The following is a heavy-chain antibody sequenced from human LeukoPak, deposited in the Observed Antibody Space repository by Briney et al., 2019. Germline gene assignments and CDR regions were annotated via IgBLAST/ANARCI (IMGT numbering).Heavy chain of an antibody. D-gene: IGHD4-23*01. CDR1: GYTFTSYG. V-gene: IGHV1-18*01. CDR3: ARLGYGVNSADY. J-gene: IGHJ4*02. CDR2: ISAYNGNT. Sequence: ASVKVSCKASGYTFTSYGISWVRQAPGQGLEWMGWISAYNGNTNYEQKLQGRVTMTTDTSTSTAYMELRSLTSDDTAVYYCARLGYGVNSADYWGQGTLVTVSS.